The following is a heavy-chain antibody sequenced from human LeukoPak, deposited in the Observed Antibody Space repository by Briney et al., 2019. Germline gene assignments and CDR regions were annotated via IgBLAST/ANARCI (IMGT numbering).Heavy chain of an antibody. CDR1: GFSFSIYF. Sequence: GGSLRLSCEASGFSFSIYFMSWIRQAPGKGLEWVSYITNSGRSTNYADAVKGRFTISRDNVKKSVYLEMTDLRAEDTAVYYCAREASGNYYVFDSWGQGTLVTVSS. D-gene: IGHD1-26*01. J-gene: IGHJ4*02. CDR3: AREASGNYYVFDS. CDR2: ITNSGRST. V-gene: IGHV3-11*04.